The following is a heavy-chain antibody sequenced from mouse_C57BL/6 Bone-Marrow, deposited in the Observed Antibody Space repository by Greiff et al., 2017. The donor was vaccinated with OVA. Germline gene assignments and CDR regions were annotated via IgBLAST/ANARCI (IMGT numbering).Heavy chain of an antibody. CDR2: IYPGDGDT. D-gene: IGHD2-3*01. CDR3: ARHDDGCYASYFDY. Sequence: QVQLQQSGPELVKPGASVKISCKASGYAFSSSWMNWVKQRPGQGLEWIGRIYPGDGDTTYNGKFKGKAKLTADKSSSTAYMQLSSLTSEDSAVYFCARHDDGCYASYFDYWGQGTTLTVSS. V-gene: IGHV1-82*01. J-gene: IGHJ2*01. CDR1: GYAFSSSW.